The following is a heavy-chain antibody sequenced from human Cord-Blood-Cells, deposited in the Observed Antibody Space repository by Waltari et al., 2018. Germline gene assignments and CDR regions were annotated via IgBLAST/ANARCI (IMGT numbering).Heavy chain of an antibody. D-gene: IGHD2-2*01. CDR2: MNPNSGNT. Sequence: QVQLVQSGAEVKKPGGSGKVSCKASGYTFTTYDNNWVRQATGQGLEWMGWMNPNSGNTGYAQKFQGRVTMTRNTSISTAYMELSSLRSEDTAVYYCARAAASYLDYYWGQGTLVTVSS. V-gene: IGHV1-8*01. CDR1: GYTFTTYD. J-gene: IGHJ4*02. CDR3: ARAAASYLDYY.